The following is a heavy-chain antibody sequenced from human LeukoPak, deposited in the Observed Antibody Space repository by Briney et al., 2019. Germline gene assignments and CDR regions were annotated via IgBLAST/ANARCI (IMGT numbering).Heavy chain of an antibody. CDR1: GYTFTSYY. Sequence: ASVKVSCKASGYTFTSYYMHWVRQAPGQGLEWMGIINPSGGSTSYAQKFQGRVTMTRDMSTSTVYMELSSLRSDDTAVYYCARDRSSGWYAGENFDYWGQGTLVTVSS. D-gene: IGHD6-19*01. CDR3: ARDRSSGWYAGENFDY. J-gene: IGHJ4*02. V-gene: IGHV1-46*01. CDR2: INPSGGST.